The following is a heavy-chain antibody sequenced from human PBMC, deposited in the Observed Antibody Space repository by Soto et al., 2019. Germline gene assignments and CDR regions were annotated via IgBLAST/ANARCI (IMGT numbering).Heavy chain of an antibody. CDR3: ARQVHHGYSSD. D-gene: IGHD2-15*01. CDR1: GYTFTSYD. Sequence: ASVKVSCKASGYTFTSYDINWVRQAPGQGLEWVGWINPTSEYTAHAQKFQGRVTLTREISTATAYMELSSLTSEDTAVYFCARQVHHGYSSDLGPGTQFTVCS. V-gene: IGHV1-8*01. CDR2: INPTSEYT. J-gene: IGHJ4*02.